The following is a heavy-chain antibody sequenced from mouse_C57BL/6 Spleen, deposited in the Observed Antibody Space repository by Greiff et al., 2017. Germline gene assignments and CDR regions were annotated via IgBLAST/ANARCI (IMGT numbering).Heavy chain of an antibody. CDR2: IDPETGGT. J-gene: IGHJ4*01. CDR3: TRRLRLRYYAMDY. CDR1: GYTFTDYE. D-gene: IGHD3-2*02. Sequence: VQLQQSGAELVRPGASVTLSCKASGYTFTDYEMHWVQQTPVHGLEWIGAIDPETGGTAYNQKFKGKAILTADKSSSTAYMELRSLTSEDSAVYYCTRRLRLRYYAMDYWGQGTSVTVSS. V-gene: IGHV1-15*01.